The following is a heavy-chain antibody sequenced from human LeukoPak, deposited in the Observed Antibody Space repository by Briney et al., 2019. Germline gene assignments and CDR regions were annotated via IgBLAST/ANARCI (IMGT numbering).Heavy chain of an antibody. J-gene: IGHJ5*02. D-gene: IGHD3-22*01. CDR3: ATAHYYDSSGYYIGRCWFDP. CDR2: IIPIFGTA. Sequence: GASVTVSCKASGGTFSSYAISWVRQAPGQGLEWMGGIIPIFGTANYAQKFQGRVTITADESTSTAYMELSSLRSEDTSVYYCATAHYYDSSGYYIGRCWFDPWGQGTLVTVSS. V-gene: IGHV1-69*13. CDR1: GGTFSSYA.